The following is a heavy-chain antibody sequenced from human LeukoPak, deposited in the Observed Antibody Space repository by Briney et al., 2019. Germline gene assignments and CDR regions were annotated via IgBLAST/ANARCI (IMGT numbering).Heavy chain of an antibody. D-gene: IGHD2-15*01. Sequence: GASVKVSCKASGYTFTGYYMHWVRQAPGQGLEWMGWINPNSGGTNYPQKFQGRVTMTRDTSISTAYMELSRLRSDDTAVYYCARDRVVGLGIDNAFDIWGHGTMATVSS. V-gene: IGHV1-2*02. J-gene: IGHJ3*02. CDR3: ARDRVVGLGIDNAFDI. CDR2: INPNSGGT. CDR1: GYTFTGYY.